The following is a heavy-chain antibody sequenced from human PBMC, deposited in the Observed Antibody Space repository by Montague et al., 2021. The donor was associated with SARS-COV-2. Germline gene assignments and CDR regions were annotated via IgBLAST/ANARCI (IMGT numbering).Heavy chain of an antibody. V-gene: IGHV4-34*01. J-gene: IGHJ4*02. CDR1: GGSFGDDH. CDR3: ARGHLSVSMIVVVFPSASYSFDY. Sequence: SETLSLTCGVYGGSFGDDHWSWIRQPPGKGLEWIGDIKESGSTNYNPSLKSRVTISVDTPKNQFSLKLTSVTAADTAVYFCARGHLSVSMIVVVFPSASYSFDYWGPGAQVTVSS. CDR2: IKESGST. D-gene: IGHD3-22*01.